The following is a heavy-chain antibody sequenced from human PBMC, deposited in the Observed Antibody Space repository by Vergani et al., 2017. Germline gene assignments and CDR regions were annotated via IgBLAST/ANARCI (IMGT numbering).Heavy chain of an antibody. CDR3: AKDAGRWGYPFDY. J-gene: IGHJ4*02. Sequence: EVQLLESGGGLVQPGGSLRLSCAASGFTFSSYAMSWVRQAPGKGLEWVSAISGRGGSTYYADSVKGRFTISRDNSKNTLYLQRNSLRAEDTAVYYCAKDAGRWGYPFDYWAREPWSPSPQ. D-gene: IGHD2-21*01. V-gene: IGHV3-23*01. CDR2: ISGRGGST. CDR1: GFTFSSYA.